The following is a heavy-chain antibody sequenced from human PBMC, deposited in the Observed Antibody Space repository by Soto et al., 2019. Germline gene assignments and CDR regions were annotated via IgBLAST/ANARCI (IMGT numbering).Heavy chain of an antibody. J-gene: IGHJ6*02. CDR1: GYTFSNYG. CDR3: ASEGLLPHYYYGMVV. CDR2: ISAYNGNT. V-gene: IGHV1-18*01. Sequence: QVQLVQSGGEVKKPGASVKDSCRASGYTFSNYGITWVRQAPGQGLEWMGWISAYNGNTNYAQKLQGRVTMTTDTSTNTVYMELRSLRSDDTAVYYCASEGLLPHYYYGMVVWGQGTTVTVSS. D-gene: IGHD2-15*01.